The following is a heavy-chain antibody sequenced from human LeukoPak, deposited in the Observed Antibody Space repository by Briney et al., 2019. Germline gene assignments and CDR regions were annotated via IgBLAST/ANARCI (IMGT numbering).Heavy chain of an antibody. V-gene: IGHV1-2*04. Sequence: ASVKASCKASGYTFTGYYMHWVRQAPGQGLEWMGWINPNSGGTNYAQKFQGWVTMTRDTSISTAYMELSRLRSDDTAVYYCARDGGIAAAGYDYWGQGTLVTVSS. CDR2: INPNSGGT. J-gene: IGHJ4*02. D-gene: IGHD6-13*01. CDR1: GYTFTGYY. CDR3: ARDGGIAAAGYDY.